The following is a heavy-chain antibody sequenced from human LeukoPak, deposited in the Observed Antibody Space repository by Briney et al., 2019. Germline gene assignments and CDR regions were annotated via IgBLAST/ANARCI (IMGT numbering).Heavy chain of an antibody. CDR1: GYTFTDYY. CDR3: ARDQGLRQLPGAFDI. Sequence: ASVKVSCKASGYTFTDYYIHWVRQAPGQGLEWMGWINPNSGGTNYAQKFQGRVTMTRDMSTSTVYMELSSLRSEDTAVYYCARDQGLRQLPGAFDIWGQGTMVTVSS. CDR2: INPNSGGT. J-gene: IGHJ3*02. D-gene: IGHD1-1*01. V-gene: IGHV1-2*02.